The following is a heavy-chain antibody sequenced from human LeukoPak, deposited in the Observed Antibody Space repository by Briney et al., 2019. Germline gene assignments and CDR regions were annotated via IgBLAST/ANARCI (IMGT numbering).Heavy chain of an antibody. D-gene: IGHD6-19*01. CDR2: TSDSGGST. CDR1: GFTFRNYA. CDR3: AKEESSAAGRGAFYI. Sequence: GGSLRLSCTASGFTFRNYAMSWVRQAPGKGLEWVSGTSDSGGSTSYADSVKDRFTISRDNSKNTVYLQLSSLRAEDTAVYYCAKEESSAAGRGAFYIWGQGTMVTVSS. J-gene: IGHJ3*02. V-gene: IGHV3-23*01.